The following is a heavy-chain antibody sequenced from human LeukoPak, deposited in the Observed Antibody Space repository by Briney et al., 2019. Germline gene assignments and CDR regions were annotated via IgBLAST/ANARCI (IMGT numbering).Heavy chain of an antibody. D-gene: IGHD3-10*01. J-gene: IGHJ4*02. CDR3: ARDGPAQMVDFDY. Sequence: VASVKVSCKASGYTFTGSGWYLYWLRQAPGQGLECVGWIHPNNGATLYAQKFQGRVATTTDTSISTAYMELSRLRPDDTAMYYCARDGPAQMVDFDYWGQGTLVTVSS. V-gene: IGHV1-2*02. CDR1: GYTFTGSGWY. CDR2: IHPNNGAT.